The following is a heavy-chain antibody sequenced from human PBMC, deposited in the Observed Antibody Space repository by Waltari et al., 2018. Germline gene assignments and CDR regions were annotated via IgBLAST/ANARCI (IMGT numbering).Heavy chain of an antibody. D-gene: IGHD2-2*02. CDR1: GGSISSSRYS. CDR2: LYHRGRT. J-gene: IGHJ5*02. CDR3: ARVKTTSRDRWFDP. Sequence: QLQLQESGPGLVKPSETLSLTCTVSGGSISSSRYSWGRIRQPPGNGLGWIGRLYHRGRTYYNPSLKSRVTISVDTAKNQFSLKLSSVTAADTAVYYCARVKTTSRDRWFDPWGQGTLVTVSS. V-gene: IGHV4-39*07.